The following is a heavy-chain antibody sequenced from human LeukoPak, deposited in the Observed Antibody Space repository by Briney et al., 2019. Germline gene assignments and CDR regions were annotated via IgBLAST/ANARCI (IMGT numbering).Heavy chain of an antibody. J-gene: IGHJ3*02. D-gene: IGHD1-14*01. Sequence: PGGSLRLSCAASGFSFITYWMTWVRQAPGKGLEWVANIKEDGSEKYYVDSVKGRFTISRDNAKNSQYLQMSSLRAEDTAVYYCARTNAGDAFDIWGQGTMVTVAS. V-gene: IGHV3-7*05. CDR3: ARTNAGDAFDI. CDR1: GFSFITYW. CDR2: IKEDGSEK.